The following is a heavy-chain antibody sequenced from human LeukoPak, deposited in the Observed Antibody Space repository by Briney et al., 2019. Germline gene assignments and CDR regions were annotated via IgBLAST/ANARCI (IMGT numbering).Heavy chain of an antibody. CDR1: GFTFSSYS. Sequence: GGSLRLSCAASGFTFSSYSMNWVRQAPGKGLEWVSSISSSSSYIYYADSVKGRFTISRDNAKNSLYLQMNSLRAKDTAVYYCARGITPYYFDYWGQGTLVTVSS. V-gene: IGHV3-21*01. CDR2: ISSSSSYI. CDR3: ARGITPYYFDY. J-gene: IGHJ4*02. D-gene: IGHD3-10*01.